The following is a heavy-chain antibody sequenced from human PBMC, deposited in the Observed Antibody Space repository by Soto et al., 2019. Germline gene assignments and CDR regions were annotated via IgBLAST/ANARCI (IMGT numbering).Heavy chain of an antibody. V-gene: IGHV3-23*01. CDR3: AKDGIRKDDY. CDR2: ISDSGTRT. Sequence: EVHLLESGGGFIQPGGSPRLSCSASGFSISDYAMSWVRQAPGKGLEWVSSISDSGTRTFYADSVKGRFAISRDTSKNTIYLQMNRLRVEDTALYYCAKDGIRKDDYWGQGTVVTVSS. CDR1: GFSISDYA. J-gene: IGHJ4*02.